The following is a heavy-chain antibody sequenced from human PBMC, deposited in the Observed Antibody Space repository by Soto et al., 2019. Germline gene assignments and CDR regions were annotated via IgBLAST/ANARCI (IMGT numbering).Heavy chain of an antibody. J-gene: IGHJ4*02. D-gene: IGHD1-26*01. CDR2: YVPEDGKT. Sequence: QVQLEQSGAEVKKPGASVRDSCKISGSTLSEFSMHWVRQAPGKGLEWMGGYVPEDGKTIYAPKFQDRVIMTEDKSTDAAYMELSSLRSEDTAVYFCATGVGWGFIYSLQYWGQGTPVTVSS. CDR3: ATGVGWGFIYSLQY. V-gene: IGHV1-24*01. CDR1: GSTLSEFS.